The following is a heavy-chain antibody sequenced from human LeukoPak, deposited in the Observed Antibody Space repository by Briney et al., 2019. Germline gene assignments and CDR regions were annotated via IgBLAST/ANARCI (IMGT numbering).Heavy chain of an antibody. J-gene: IGHJ4*02. V-gene: IGHV4-59*01. Sequence: PSETLSLTCTVSGGSISSYYWSWIRQPPGKGLEWIGYIYYSERTNYNPSLKSRVTISVDTSKNQFSLKLSSVTAADTAVYYCARGYGGNAIDYWGQGTLVTVSS. D-gene: IGHD4/OR15-4a*01. CDR1: GGSISSYY. CDR3: ARGYGGNAIDY. CDR2: IYYSERT.